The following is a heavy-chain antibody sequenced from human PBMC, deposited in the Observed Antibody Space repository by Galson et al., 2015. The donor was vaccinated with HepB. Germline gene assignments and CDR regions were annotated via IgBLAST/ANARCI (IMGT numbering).Heavy chain of an antibody. D-gene: IGHD3-22*01. CDR1: GFTFNSYS. V-gene: IGHV3-21*01. CDR2: ISSSSSFI. J-gene: IGHJ5*02. Sequence: SLRLSCAASGFTFNSYSMHWVRQAPGKGLEWVSFISSSSSFIYYADSVKGRFTISRDNAKNSLYLQMNSLRAEDTAVYYCARDEGANPYYSDSSGYSNWFDPWGQGTLVTVSS. CDR3: ARDEGANPYYSDSSGYSNWFDP.